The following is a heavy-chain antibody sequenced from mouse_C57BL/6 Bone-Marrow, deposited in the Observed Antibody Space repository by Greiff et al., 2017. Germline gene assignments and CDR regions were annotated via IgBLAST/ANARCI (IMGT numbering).Heavy chain of an antibody. CDR2: INPNYGTT. J-gene: IGHJ1*03. V-gene: IGHV1-39*01. Sequence: LQESGPELVKPGASVKISCKASGYSFTDYNMNWVKQSTGKSLEWIGVINPNYGTTCYNQKFKGKATLTVDQSSRTAYMQLNSLTSEDAAVYYCARDELGYFDVWGTGTTVTVSS. CDR1: GYSFTDYN. CDR3: ARDELGYFDV. D-gene: IGHD2-12*01.